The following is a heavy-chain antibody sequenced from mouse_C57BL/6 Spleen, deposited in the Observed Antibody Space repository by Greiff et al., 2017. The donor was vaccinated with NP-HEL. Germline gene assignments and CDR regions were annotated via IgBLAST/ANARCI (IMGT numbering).Heavy chain of an antibody. CDR2: IYPGDGDT. CDR3: ASEIYDGYSPFAY. D-gene: IGHD2-3*01. Sequence: QVQLQESGPELVKPGASVKISCKASGYAFSSSWMNWVKQRPGKGLEWIGRIYPGDGDTNYNGKFKGKATLTADKSSSTACMQLSSLTSEDSAVYFCASEIYDGYSPFAYWGQGTLVTVSA. V-gene: IGHV1-82*01. CDR1: GYAFSSSW. J-gene: IGHJ3*01.